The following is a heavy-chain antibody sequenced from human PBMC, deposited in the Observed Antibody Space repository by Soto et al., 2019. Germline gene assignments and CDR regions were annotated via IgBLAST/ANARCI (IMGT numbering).Heavy chain of an antibody. CDR3: VRGVRLHFDL. CDR1: GFTFSTYA. Sequence: GGSLRLSCGVSGFTFSTYAMSWVRQAPGKGLEWVSANSGSGNKTFYADSVKGRFTISRDNSKNTLHLHMSSLRVEDTAVYYCVRGVRLHFDLWGQGTLVTVS. V-gene: IGHV3-23*01. J-gene: IGHJ4*02. CDR2: NSGSGNKT.